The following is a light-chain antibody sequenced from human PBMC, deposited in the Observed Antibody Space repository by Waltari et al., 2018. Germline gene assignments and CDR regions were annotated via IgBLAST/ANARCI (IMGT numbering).Light chain of an antibody. V-gene: IGLV1-40*01. CDR1: RSNIGAGYE. J-gene: IGLJ3*02. Sequence: QSVLTQPPSVSGAPGQRVTISCTGTRSNIGAGYEIHWYHQFPGTAPKLLIYGNNYRPSWVPDRFSGSKSGTSGSLAITGLQAEDEADYYCQCYDTTLDGWVFGGGTRLTVL. CDR3: QCYDTTLDGWV. CDR2: GNN.